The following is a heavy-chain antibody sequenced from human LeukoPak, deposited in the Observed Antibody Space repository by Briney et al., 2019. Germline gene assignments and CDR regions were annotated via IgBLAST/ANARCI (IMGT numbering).Heavy chain of an antibody. J-gene: IGHJ5*02. D-gene: IGHD6-6*01. Sequence: SETLSLTCAVYGGSFSGYYWSWIRQPPGKGLEWIGEINHSGSTNYNPSLKSRVTISVDTSKNQFSLKLSSVTAADTAVYYCARTVIAARRRTGWFDPWGQGTLVTVSS. V-gene: IGHV4-34*01. CDR3: ARTVIAARRRTGWFDP. CDR1: GGSFSGYY. CDR2: INHSGST.